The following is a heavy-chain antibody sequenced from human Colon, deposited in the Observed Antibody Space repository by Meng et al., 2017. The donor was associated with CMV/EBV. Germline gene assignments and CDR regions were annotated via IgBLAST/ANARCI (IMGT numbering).Heavy chain of an antibody. CDR3: ARGNAHAFDY. Sequence: GESLKISCAASEFTFSSYWMHWVRQAPGKGLMWVSRINSDGSGTTYADSVKGRFTISRDNAKNTLYLQMNSLRAEDTAVYYCARGNAHAFDYWGQGTLVTVFS. V-gene: IGHV3-74*01. CDR1: EFTFSSYW. D-gene: IGHD1-1*01. CDR2: INSDGSGT. J-gene: IGHJ4*02.